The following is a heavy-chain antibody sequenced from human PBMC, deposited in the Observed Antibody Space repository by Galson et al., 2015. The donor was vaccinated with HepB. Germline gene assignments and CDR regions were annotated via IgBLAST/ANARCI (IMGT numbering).Heavy chain of an antibody. J-gene: IGHJ6*02. CDR2: INPKTGAT. Sequence: SVKVSCKASKYSFSDFNIHWVRQAPGQGLQWMGCINPKTGATNYAQNFQGRVSMTRDTSIRTAYLELSDLRSDDTAVYFCARDRENLAIRTPDWEMDVWGQGSTVIVSS. CDR3: ARDRENLAIRTPDWEMDV. CDR1: KYSFSDFN. D-gene: IGHD1-26*01. V-gene: IGHV1-2*02.